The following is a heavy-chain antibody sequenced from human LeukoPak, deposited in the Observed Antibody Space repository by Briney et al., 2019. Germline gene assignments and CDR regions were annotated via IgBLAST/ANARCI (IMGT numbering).Heavy chain of an antibody. J-gene: IGHJ4*02. CDR3: AKAPVTTCSGAYCYPFDY. D-gene: IGHD2-21*01. V-gene: IGHV3-11*01. CDR1: GFTFSDYY. Sequence: GGSLRLPCAASGFTFSDYYMSWIRQAPGKGLEWVSYISSSGSTIYYADSVKGRFTISRDSSKNTLYLQMNRLRAEDAAAYYCAKAPVTTCSGAYCYPFDYWGQGTLVTVSS. CDR2: ISSSGSTI.